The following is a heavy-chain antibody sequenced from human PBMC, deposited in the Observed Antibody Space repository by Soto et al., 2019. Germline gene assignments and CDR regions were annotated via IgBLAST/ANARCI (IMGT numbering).Heavy chain of an antibody. J-gene: IGHJ5*02. CDR1: GGSISSYY. CDR3: ARSLYSGSYTNWFDP. V-gene: IGHV4-59*01. D-gene: IGHD1-26*01. Sequence: SETLSLTCTVSGGSISSYYWSWIRQPPGKGLEYIGYIYYSGSTNYNPSLKSRVTISVDTSKKQFSLKLSSVTAADTAVYYCARSLYSGSYTNWFDPWGQGTLVTVSS. CDR2: IYYSGST.